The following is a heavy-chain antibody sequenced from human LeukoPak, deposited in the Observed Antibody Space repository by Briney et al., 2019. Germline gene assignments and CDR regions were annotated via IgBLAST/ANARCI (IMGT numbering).Heavy chain of an antibody. D-gene: IGHD3-9*01. CDR2: ISGSGGST. J-gene: IGHJ4*02. V-gene: IGHV3-23*01. CDR3: AEDLPDATLRYFDWLLYGPDY. Sequence: PGGSLRLSCAASGFTFSSYGMSWVRQAPGKGLEWVSAISGSGGSTYYADSVKGRFTISRDNSKNTLYLQMNSLRAEDTAVYYCAEDLPDATLRYFDWLLYGPDYWGQGTLVTVSS. CDR1: GFTFSSYG.